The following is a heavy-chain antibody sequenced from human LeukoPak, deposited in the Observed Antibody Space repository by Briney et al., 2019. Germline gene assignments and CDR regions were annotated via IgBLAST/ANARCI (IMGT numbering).Heavy chain of an antibody. V-gene: IGHV3-7*01. CDR1: GFTFSSYW. D-gene: IGHD4-17*01. Sequence: GGSLRLSCAASGFTFSSYWMSWVRQAPGKGLEWVANIKQDGSEKYYVDSVKGRFTISRDNAKNSLYLQMNSLRAEDTAVYYCARNPTGGKYYFDYWGQGTLVTVSS. CDR3: ARNPTGGKYYFDY. J-gene: IGHJ4*02. CDR2: IKQDGSEK.